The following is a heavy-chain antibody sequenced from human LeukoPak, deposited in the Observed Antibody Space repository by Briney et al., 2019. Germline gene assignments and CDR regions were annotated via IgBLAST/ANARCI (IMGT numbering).Heavy chain of an antibody. CDR3: AKDGERGSYSYFDY. CDR1: GFTFSSYA. CDR2: ISGSTGST. J-gene: IGHJ4*02. Sequence: GGSLRLACAPSGFTFSSYAMSWVRQAPGKGLEWVSAISGSTGSTYYADSVKGRFTISRDNSKNTLYLQMKSLRAEDTAVYYCAKDGERGSYSYFDYWGQGTLVTVSS. V-gene: IGHV3-23*01. D-gene: IGHD1-26*01.